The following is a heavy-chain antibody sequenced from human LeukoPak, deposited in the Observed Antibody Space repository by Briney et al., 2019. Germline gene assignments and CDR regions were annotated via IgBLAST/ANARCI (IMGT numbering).Heavy chain of an antibody. D-gene: IGHD5-18*01. CDR2: INSDGSST. CDR1: GFTFSNYW. CDR3: ARGWDGYSYGI. Sequence: PGGSLRLSCAASGFTFSNYWMHWVRQVPGKGLVWVSRINSDGSSTTYADSVKGRFTISRDNAKNTVYLQMNSLRAEDTAVYYCARGWDGYSYGIWGQGTLVTVSS. J-gene: IGHJ4*02. V-gene: IGHV3-74*01.